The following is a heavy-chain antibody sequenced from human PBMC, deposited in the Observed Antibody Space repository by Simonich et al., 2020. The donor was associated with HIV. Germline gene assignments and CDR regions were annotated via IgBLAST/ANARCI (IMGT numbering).Heavy chain of an antibody. CDR2: IIWNRGSI. J-gene: IGHJ4*02. Sequence: EVQLVEPGGGLVQPGRSLRLSCAASGFTFDDFAMHWVRQDPGKGVEWVSGIIWNRGSIGYADSVKGRFTISRDNAKNSLYLQMNSLRAEDTALYYCAKDKGANYGSGSPVYWGQGTLVTVSS. V-gene: IGHV3-9*01. CDR1: GFTFDDFA. CDR3: AKDKGANYGSGSPVY. D-gene: IGHD3-10*01.